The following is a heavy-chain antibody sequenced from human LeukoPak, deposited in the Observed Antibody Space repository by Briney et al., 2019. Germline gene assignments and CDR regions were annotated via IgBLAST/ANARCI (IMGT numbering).Heavy chain of an antibody. CDR1: GFTFSNAW. CDR2: IKSKTDGGTT. Sequence: GGSLRLSCAASGFTFSNAWMSWVRQAPGKGLEWVGRIKSKTDGGTTDYAAPVKGRFTISRDDSKNTLYLQMNSLKAEDTAVYYCTTENYYGSGVWFDPWGQGTLVTVSS. CDR3: TTENYYGSGVWFDP. D-gene: IGHD3-10*01. V-gene: IGHV3-15*01. J-gene: IGHJ5*02.